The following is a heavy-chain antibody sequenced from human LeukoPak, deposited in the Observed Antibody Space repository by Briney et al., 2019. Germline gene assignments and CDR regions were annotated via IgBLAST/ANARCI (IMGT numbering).Heavy chain of an antibody. D-gene: IGHD2-21*01. CDR3: AREGGNIVVDY. CDR1: GFTFSSYS. CDR2: ISTSSSYI. Sequence: GGSLRLSCAASGFTFSSYSMNWVRQAPGKGLEWVSFISTSSSYIHNADSVKGRFTISRDNAENSLFLQLNSLRAEDTAVYYCAREGGNIVVDYWGQGTLVTVSS. J-gene: IGHJ4*02. V-gene: IGHV3-21*01.